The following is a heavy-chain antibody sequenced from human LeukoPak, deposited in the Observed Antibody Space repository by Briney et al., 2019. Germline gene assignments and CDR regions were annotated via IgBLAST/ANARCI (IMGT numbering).Heavy chain of an antibody. J-gene: IGHJ4*02. V-gene: IGHV4-34*01. Sequence: SETLSLTCAVYGGSFSSYYWNWIRQPPGKGLEWIGEINHSGSTNYTPSLKSRVTISVNTSKNQFSLKLSSVTAADTAVYYCARSGSYSPFFYCDYWGQGTLVSVFS. D-gene: IGHD1-26*01. CDR1: GGSFSSYY. CDR3: ARSGSYSPFFYCDY. CDR2: INHSGST.